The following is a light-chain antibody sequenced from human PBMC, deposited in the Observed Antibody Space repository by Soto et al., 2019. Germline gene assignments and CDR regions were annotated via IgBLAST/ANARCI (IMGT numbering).Light chain of an antibody. CDR2: DIS. Sequence: QSVLTQPASVSGSPGQSITISCTGTSSDVGGYNYVSWYQQHPGKAPKLMIYDISNRPSGVSSRFSGSKSGNTASLTISGLEAEEEADYYCSSFTSSSTVIFGGGTKVTVL. J-gene: IGLJ2*01. CDR3: SSFTSSSTVI. V-gene: IGLV2-14*01. CDR1: SSDVGGYNY.